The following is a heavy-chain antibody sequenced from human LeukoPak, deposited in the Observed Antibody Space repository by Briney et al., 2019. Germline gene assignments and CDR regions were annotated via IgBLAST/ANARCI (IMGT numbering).Heavy chain of an antibody. CDR2: IYYSGST. Sequence: SETLSLTCTVSGGSISSSSYYWGWIRQPPGKGLEWIGSIYYSGSTYYNPSLKSRVTISVDTSKNQFSLKLSSVTAADTAAYYCARQGRYSGYDDYWGQGTLVTVSS. CDR1: GGSISSSSYY. D-gene: IGHD5-12*01. CDR3: ARQGRYSGYDDY. V-gene: IGHV4-39*01. J-gene: IGHJ4*02.